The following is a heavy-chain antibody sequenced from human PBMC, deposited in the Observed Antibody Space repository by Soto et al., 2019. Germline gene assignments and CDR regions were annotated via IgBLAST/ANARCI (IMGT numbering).Heavy chain of an antibody. J-gene: IGHJ4*02. CDR2: ISSSSSYT. CDR1: GFTFSDYY. CDR3: ARDRPNSGSYWVFDY. Sequence: GGSLRLSCAASGFTFSDYYMSWIRQDPGKGLEWVSYISSSSSYTNYADSVKGRFTISRDNAKNSLYLQMNSLRAEDTAVYYCARDRPNSGSYWVFDYWGQGTLVTVSP. V-gene: IGHV3-11*06. D-gene: IGHD1-26*01.